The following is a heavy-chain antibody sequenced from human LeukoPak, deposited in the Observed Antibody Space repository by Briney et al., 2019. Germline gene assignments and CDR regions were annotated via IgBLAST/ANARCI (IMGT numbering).Heavy chain of an antibody. Sequence: SVKVSCKASGGTFSSYAISWVRQAPGQGLEWMGGIIPIFGTANYAQKFQGRVTITADESTSTAYMELSSLRSEDTAVYYCARTRTEYCSSTSCHRHYYYGMDVWGKGTTVTVSS. V-gene: IGHV1-69*13. D-gene: IGHD2-2*01. CDR1: GGTFSSYA. J-gene: IGHJ6*04. CDR3: ARTRTEYCSSTSCHRHYYYGMDV. CDR2: IIPIFGTA.